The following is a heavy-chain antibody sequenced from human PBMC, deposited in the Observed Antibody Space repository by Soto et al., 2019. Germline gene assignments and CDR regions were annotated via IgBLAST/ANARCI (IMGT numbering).Heavy chain of an antibody. D-gene: IGHD4-17*01. CDR3: ARGINYGDYSRWFDP. CDR1: GYTFTGYY. J-gene: IGHJ5*02. Sequence: ASVKVSCKASGYTFTGYYMHWVRQAPGQGLEWLGWINIKSGDTAYAQSFQDWVTMTRDTSINTAYMELSRLRSDDTAVYYCARGINYGDYSRWFDPWGPGTLVTVSS. CDR2: INIKSGDT. V-gene: IGHV1-2*04.